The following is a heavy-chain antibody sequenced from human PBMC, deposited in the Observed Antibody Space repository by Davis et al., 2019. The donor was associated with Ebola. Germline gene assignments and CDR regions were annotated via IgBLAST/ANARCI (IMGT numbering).Heavy chain of an antibody. V-gene: IGHV4-38-2*02. J-gene: IGHJ4*02. Sequence: MPSETLSLTCTVSGYSISSGYYWGWIRQPPGKGLEWIGSIYHSGSTYYNPSLKSRVTISVDTSKNQFSLKLSSGTAADTAVYYCARGPPRYGFYWGQGTLVTVSS. CDR3: ARGPPRYGFY. CDR1: GYSISSGYY. D-gene: IGHD4-17*01. CDR2: IYHSGST.